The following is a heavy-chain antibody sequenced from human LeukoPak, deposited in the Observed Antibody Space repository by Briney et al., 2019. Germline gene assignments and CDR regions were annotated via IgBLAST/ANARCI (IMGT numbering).Heavy chain of an antibody. J-gene: IGHJ4*02. V-gene: IGHV4-4*02. Sequence: GSLRLSCATSGFTFSNYAVSWVRQPPGKGLDWIGEIYHSGTTNYNPSLKSRVTISVDKSKNQFSLNLSSVTVADTALYYCAGGDYFDRWGQGTLVTVSS. CDR1: GFTFSNYA. D-gene: IGHD3-16*01. CDR3: AGGDYFDR. CDR2: IYHSGTT.